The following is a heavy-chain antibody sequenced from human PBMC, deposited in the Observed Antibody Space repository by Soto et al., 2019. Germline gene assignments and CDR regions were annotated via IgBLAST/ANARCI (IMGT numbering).Heavy chain of an antibody. J-gene: IGHJ4*02. CDR3: VAGRGATQFDY. V-gene: IGHV4-39*01. D-gene: IGHD1-26*01. CDR2: IYYSGST. CDR1: GGSISSSSYY. Sequence: TSETLSLTCTVSGGSISSSSYYWGWIRQPPGKGLEWIGSIYYSGSTYYNPSLKSRVTISVDTSKNQFSLKLSSVTAADTAVYYCVAGRGATQFDYWGQGTLVTVSS.